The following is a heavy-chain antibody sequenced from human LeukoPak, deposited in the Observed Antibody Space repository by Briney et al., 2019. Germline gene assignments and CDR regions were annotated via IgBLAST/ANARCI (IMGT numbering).Heavy chain of an antibody. J-gene: IGHJ4*02. CDR2: ISSSSNI. CDR1: GFTFSSYS. Sequence: PGGSLRLSCAASGFTFSSYSMNGVRQAPGKGLEWVSSISSSSNIYYADSLKGRFTISRDNAKNSLYLQMNSLRAEDTAVYYCARRGGDGYNLPDYWGQGALVTVSS. CDR3: ARRGGDGYNLPDY. D-gene: IGHD5-24*01. V-gene: IGHV3-21*01.